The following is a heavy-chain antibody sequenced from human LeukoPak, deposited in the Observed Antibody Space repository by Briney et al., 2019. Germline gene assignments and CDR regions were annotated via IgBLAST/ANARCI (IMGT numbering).Heavy chain of an antibody. CDR2: ISYDGSNK. CDR3: AKKSLGSSPYFDY. V-gene: IGHV3-30*18. J-gene: IGHJ4*02. Sequence: GRSLRLSCAASGFTFSSYGMHWVRQAPGKGLEWVAVISYDGSNKYYADSVKGRFTISRDNSKNTLYLQMNSLRAEGTAVYYCAKKSLGSSPYFDYGCQGTLVTVSS. CDR1: GFTFSSYG. D-gene: IGHD1-26*01.